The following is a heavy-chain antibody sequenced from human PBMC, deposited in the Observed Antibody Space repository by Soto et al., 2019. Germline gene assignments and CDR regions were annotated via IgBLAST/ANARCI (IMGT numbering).Heavy chain of an antibody. CDR1: GYTFTSYG. CDR2: INAYNGNT. Sequence: GASVKVSCKASGYTFTSYGISWVRQAPGQGLEWMGWINAYNGNTNYAQKLQGRVTMTRDTSTSTAYMELSSLRSEDTAVYYCARVPVTTYAFDIWGQGTMVTVS. V-gene: IGHV1-18*01. CDR3: ARVPVTTYAFDI. D-gene: IGHD4-17*01. J-gene: IGHJ3*02.